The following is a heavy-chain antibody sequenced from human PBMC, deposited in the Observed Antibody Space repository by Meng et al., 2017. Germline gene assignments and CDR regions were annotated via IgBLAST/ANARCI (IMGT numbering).Heavy chain of an antibody. V-gene: IGHV3-23*04. CDR2: ISGSGGTT. D-gene: IGHD2/OR15-2a*01. CDR1: GFTFSSYA. J-gene: IGHJ5*02. Sequence: EVQLVEAGGGVVQPGRSLRLSCAASGFTFSSYAMHWVRQAPGKGLEWVSTISGSGGTTYYADAVKGRLAISRDNSNNTLYLQMNSLRAEDTAIYYCAKLTSAWGQGTLVTVSS. CDR3: AKLTSA.